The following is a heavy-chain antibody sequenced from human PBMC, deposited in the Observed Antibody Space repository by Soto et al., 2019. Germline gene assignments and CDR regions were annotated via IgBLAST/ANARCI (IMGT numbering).Heavy chain of an antibody. Sequence: GASVKVSCKASGYSFTTYGISWVRQAPGQGLEWMGWISGYNGDTNNAQKFQDRVTMTIDRSTTTAYLELRSLTSDDTAVYYCAKNEHPPYYYYGMDVWGQGTTVTVSS. D-gene: IGHD2-21*01. J-gene: IGHJ6*02. CDR3: AKNEHPPYYYYGMDV. CDR1: GYSFTTYG. CDR2: ISGYNGDT. V-gene: IGHV1-18*01.